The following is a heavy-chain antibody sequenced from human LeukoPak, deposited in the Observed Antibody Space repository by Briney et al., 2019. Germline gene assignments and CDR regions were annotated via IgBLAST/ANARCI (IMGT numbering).Heavy chain of an antibody. Sequence: GGSLRLSCTASGFTFGDYAMSWFHQAPGKGLEWVGFIRSKAYGGTTEYAASVKGRFTISRDDSKSIAYLQMNSLKTEDTAVYYCTRPWSNIVVVPAASWGQGTLVTVSS. CDR2: IRSKAYGGTT. V-gene: IGHV3-49*03. CDR3: TRPWSNIVVVPAAS. J-gene: IGHJ4*02. D-gene: IGHD2-2*01. CDR1: GFTFGDYA.